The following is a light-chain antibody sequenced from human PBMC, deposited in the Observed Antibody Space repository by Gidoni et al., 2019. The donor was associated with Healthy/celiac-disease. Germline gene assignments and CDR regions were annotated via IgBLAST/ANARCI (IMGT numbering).Light chain of an antibody. CDR3: QQYYCTPHT. CDR2: WAS. Sequence: DDLAGYLGERATINCKSSQSVLYSSNNKIYLAWYQQKQGQPPKLLIYWASTRESGVPVRFSGSGSGTDFTLPISSLQAEDVAVYYCQQYYCTPHTFGHPTKLEIK. V-gene: IGKV4-1*01. J-gene: IGKJ2*01. CDR1: QSVLYSSNNKIY.